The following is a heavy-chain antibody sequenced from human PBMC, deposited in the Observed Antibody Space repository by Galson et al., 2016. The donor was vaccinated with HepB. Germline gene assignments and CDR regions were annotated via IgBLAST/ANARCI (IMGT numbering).Heavy chain of an antibody. CDR3: VRGGTYYLSF. CDR2: IFHSGNA. D-gene: IGHD1-26*01. CDR1: GDSISNDIW. V-gene: IGHV4/OR15-8*01. J-gene: IGHJ4*02. Sequence: SETLSLTCVVSGDSISNDIWWSWVRQPPGKGLEWIGEIFHSGNANYNPSLKSRVTISADKSKNQLSLTLRSVTAAATAIYYCVRGGTYYLSFWGQGTLVTVSS.